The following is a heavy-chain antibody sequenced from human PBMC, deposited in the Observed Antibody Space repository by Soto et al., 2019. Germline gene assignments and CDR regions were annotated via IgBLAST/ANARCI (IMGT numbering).Heavy chain of an antibody. CDR1: GFTFSSYS. J-gene: IGHJ5*02. CDR2: ISSSSSTI. V-gene: IGHV3-48*01. Sequence: EVQLVESGGGLVQPGGSLRLSCAASGFTFSSYSMNWVRQAPGKGLEWVSYISSSSSTIYYADSVKGPFTISRDNAKNSLYLQMNSLRAEDTAVYYCAGEDDYLNWFGPWGQGTLVTVYS. CDR3: AGEDDYLNWFGP. D-gene: IGHD4-17*01.